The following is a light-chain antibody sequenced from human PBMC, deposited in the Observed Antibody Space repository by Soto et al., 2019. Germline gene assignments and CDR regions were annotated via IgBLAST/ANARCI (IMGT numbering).Light chain of an antibody. J-gene: IGLJ2*01. CDR2: LNIDGSH. CDR1: SGHSSYA. CDR3: QTWVTGIVV. Sequence: QLVLTQSPSASASLGASVKLTCTLSSGHSSYAIAWHQQQPEKGPRYLMNLNIDGSHSKGDGIPYRFSGSSSGAERYLTISSLQSEDEADYYCQTWVTGIVVFGGGTKLTVL. V-gene: IGLV4-69*01.